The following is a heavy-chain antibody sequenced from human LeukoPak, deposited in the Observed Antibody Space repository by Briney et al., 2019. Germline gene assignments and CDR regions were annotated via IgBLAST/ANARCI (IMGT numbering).Heavy chain of an antibody. CDR2: IYPGDSDT. V-gene: IGHV5-51*01. Sequence: GESLQISCKTSGYNFTTFWIGWVRQLPGKGLEWTGIIYPGDSDTRYSPSFQGQVTISADKSIKTAYLHWNTLKASDTAMYYCASFHISGKSYNGLHYWGQGTLVTVSS. J-gene: IGHJ4*02. CDR3: ASFHISGKSYNGLHY. D-gene: IGHD3-10*01. CDR1: GYNFTTFW.